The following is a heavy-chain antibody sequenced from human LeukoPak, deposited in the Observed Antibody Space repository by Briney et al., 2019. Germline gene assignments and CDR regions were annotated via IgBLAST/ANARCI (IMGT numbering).Heavy chain of an antibody. V-gene: IGHV4-38-2*02. D-gene: IGHD6-13*01. CDR2: IYHSGST. CDR3: ARGPVGRIAAAGTEFDY. CDR1: GYSISSGYY. J-gene: IGHJ4*02. Sequence: SETLSLTCTVSGYSISSGYYWGWIRQPPGKGLEWIGNIYHSGSTNYNPSLKSRVTMSVDTSKDQFSLKLSSVTAADTAVYYCARGPVGRIAAAGTEFDYWGQGTLVTVSS.